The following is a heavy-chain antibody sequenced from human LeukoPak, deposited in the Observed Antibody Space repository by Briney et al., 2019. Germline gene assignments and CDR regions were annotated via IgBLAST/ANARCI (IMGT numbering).Heavy chain of an antibody. D-gene: IGHD6-13*01. V-gene: IGHV4-59*01. CDR1: GGSISSYY. Sequence: PSETLSLTCTVSGGSISSYYWSWIRQPPGKGLEWIGYIYYSGSTNYNPSLKSRVTISVDTSKNQFSLKLSSVTAADTAVYYCARVFPIGYSSSRGWFDPWGQGTLVTVSS. J-gene: IGHJ5*02. CDR2: IYYSGST. CDR3: ARVFPIGYSSSRGWFDP.